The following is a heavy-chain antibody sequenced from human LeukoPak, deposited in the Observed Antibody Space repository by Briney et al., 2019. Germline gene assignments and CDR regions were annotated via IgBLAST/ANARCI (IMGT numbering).Heavy chain of an antibody. D-gene: IGHD3-22*01. V-gene: IGHV3-7*01. CDR2: IKQDGSEK. CDR1: GFTVSSNY. CDR3: AREIGC. Sequence: GGSLRLSCAASGFTVSSNYMSWVRQAPGKGLEWVANIKQDGSEKYYVDSVKGRFTISRDNAKNSLYLQMNSLRAEDTAVYYCAREIGCWGQGTLVTVSS. J-gene: IGHJ4*02.